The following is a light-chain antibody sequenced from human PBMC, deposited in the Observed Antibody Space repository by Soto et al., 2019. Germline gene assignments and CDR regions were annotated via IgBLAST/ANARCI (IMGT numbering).Light chain of an antibody. J-gene: IGKJ5*01. CDR1: QGIRHD. CDR3: QRTYNARIT. V-gene: IGKV1-17*01. CDR2: SAS. Sequence: DIQMTQSPSSLSASVGDRVTITCRASQGIRHDLGWYQQKPGKAPKRLIYSASSLQSGVPSRFSGSGSETDFTLTISSLQPEDVATYYGQRTYNARITFGQGTRLEIK.